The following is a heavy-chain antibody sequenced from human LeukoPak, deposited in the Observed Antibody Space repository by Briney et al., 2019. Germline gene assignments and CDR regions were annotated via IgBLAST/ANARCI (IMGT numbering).Heavy chain of an antibody. CDR1: GFTVSSNE. CDR2: VSHGST. Sequence: PGGSLRLSCAAYGFTVSSNEMNWVRHAPGKGLEWVSSVSHGSTYCADSRKDRFTFSRDNSKNTLYLQMNSLRAEDTAVYYCAKYGGDQLLYEDAFDIWGQGTMVTVSS. V-gene: IGHV3-38-3*01. D-gene: IGHD2-2*02. J-gene: IGHJ3*02. CDR3: AKYGGDQLLYEDAFDI.